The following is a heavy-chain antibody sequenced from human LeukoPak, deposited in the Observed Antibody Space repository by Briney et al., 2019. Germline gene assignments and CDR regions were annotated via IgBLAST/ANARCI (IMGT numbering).Heavy chain of an antibody. V-gene: IGHV1-69*05. CDR2: IIPIFGTA. CDR3: ARVVTIPGGYYYYMDV. Sequence: SVKVSCKASGGTFSSYAISWVRQAPGQGLEWMGGIIPIFGTANYAQKFQGRVTITTDESTSTAYMELSSLRSGDTAVYYCARVVTIPGGYYYYMDVWGKGTTVTVSS. D-gene: IGHD5-12*01. CDR1: GGTFSSYA. J-gene: IGHJ6*03.